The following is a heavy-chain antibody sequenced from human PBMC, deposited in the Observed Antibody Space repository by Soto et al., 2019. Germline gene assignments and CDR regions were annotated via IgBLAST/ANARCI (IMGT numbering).Heavy chain of an antibody. CDR2: IKSKTDGGTT. J-gene: IGHJ4*02. Sequence: EVQLVESGGGLVKPGGSLRLSCAASGFTFSNAWMSWVRQAPGKGLEWVGRIKSKTDGGTTDYAAPVKGRFTISRDDSKNTLYLQMNSLKSEDTAVYYCTTDRAGSTIFGVVISEWGFDYWGQGTLVTVSS. D-gene: IGHD3-3*01. CDR1: GFTFSNAW. V-gene: IGHV3-15*01. CDR3: TTDRAGSTIFGVVISEWGFDY.